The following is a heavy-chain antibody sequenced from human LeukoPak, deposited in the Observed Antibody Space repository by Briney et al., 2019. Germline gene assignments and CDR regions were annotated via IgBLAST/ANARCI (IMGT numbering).Heavy chain of an antibody. CDR2: ISWNSGSI. CDR3: AKDTDYGGTDAFDI. J-gene: IGHJ3*02. CDR1: GFTFDDYA. D-gene: IGHD4-23*01. Sequence: GGSLRLSCAAAGFTFDDYAMHWVRQAPGKCLEWVSGISWNSGSIGYADSVKGRFTISRDNAKNSLYLQMNSLRAEDTALYYCAKDTDYGGTDAFDIWGQGTMVTVSS. V-gene: IGHV3-9*01.